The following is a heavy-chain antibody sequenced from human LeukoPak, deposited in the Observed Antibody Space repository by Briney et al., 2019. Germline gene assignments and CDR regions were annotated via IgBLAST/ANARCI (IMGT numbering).Heavy chain of an antibody. CDR2: ISPSGGST. CDR1: GYTFTTYY. CDR3: ASDSYSPEYFQH. J-gene: IGHJ1*01. Sequence: ASVKVSCKASGYTFTTYYIHWVRQAPGQGLEWMGIISPSGGSTSYAQKFQGRVTMTRDTSTSTVYMELSSLRSEDTAVYYCASDSYSPEYFQHWGQGTLVTVSS. D-gene: IGHD2-15*01. V-gene: IGHV1-46*01.